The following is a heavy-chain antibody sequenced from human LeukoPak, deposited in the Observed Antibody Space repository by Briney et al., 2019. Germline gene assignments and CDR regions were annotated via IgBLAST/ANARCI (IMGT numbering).Heavy chain of an antibody. Sequence: GGSLRLSCAASGFTFSIYAMHWVRQAPGKGLEWVAVISYDENDKYYADSVKGRFTISRDNSKNTLYLQMNSLRAEDTAVYYCAKSFGPVIAAAGTGADWGQGTLVTVSS. CDR1: GFTFSIYA. CDR2: ISYDENDK. D-gene: IGHD6-13*01. V-gene: IGHV3-30*04. CDR3: AKSFGPVIAAAGTGAD. J-gene: IGHJ4*02.